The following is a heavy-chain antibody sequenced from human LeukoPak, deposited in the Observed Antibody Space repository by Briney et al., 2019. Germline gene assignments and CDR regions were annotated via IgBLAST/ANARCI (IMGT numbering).Heavy chain of an antibody. D-gene: IGHD3-9*01. CDR1: GFTFSSYA. CDR3: AKPGGGLLRYFDWLSDRDPFDY. J-gene: IGHJ4*02. Sequence: TGGSLRLSCAASGFTFSSYAMHWVRQAPGKGLEWVAVISYDGSNKYYADSVKGRFTISRDNSKNTLYLQMNSLRAEDTAVYYCAKPGGGLLRYFDWLSDRDPFDYWGQGILVTVSS. CDR2: ISYDGSNK. V-gene: IGHV3-30-3*02.